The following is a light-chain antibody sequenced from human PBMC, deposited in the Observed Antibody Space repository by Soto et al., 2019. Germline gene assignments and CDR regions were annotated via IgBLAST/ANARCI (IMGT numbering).Light chain of an antibody. J-gene: IGKJ1*01. CDR3: QQYKSHRT. Sequence: DIQMTQSPSTLSASVGDRVSITCRARQNIDVWLAWYQQKPGKAPKFLMYDASTLTSGVPSRFSGSRSGTEFTLTISSLQPDDLATYYGQQYKSHRTFGQGTKVELK. V-gene: IGKV1-5*01. CDR2: DAS. CDR1: QNIDVW.